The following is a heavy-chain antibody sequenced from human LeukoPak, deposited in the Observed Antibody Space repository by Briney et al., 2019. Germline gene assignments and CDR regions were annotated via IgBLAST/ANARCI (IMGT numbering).Heavy chain of an antibody. CDR3: TTATKRWLQSLFDY. CDR1: GFTFSNAW. V-gene: IGHV3-15*01. J-gene: IGHJ4*02. D-gene: IGHD5-12*01. Sequence: GGSLRLSCAASGFTFSNAWMSWVRQAPGKGLEWVGRIKSKTDGGTTDYAAPVKGRFTISRDGSKNTLYLQMNSLKTGDTAVYYCTTATKRWLQSLFDYWGQGTLVTVSS. CDR2: IKSKTDGGTT.